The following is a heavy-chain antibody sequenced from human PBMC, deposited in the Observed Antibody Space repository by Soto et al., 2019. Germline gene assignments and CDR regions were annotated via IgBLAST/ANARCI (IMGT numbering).Heavy chain of an antibody. J-gene: IGHJ5*02. Sequence: SGDSITSIYHWAWIRQPPGRGLEWVASIYHSGTTYYNPSLKSRVTISVDTSKNQFSLNLRSVTAADTAVYYCARGGPYNWNPTPSSYNWFDPWGQGTLVTVSS. V-gene: IGHV4-38-2*02. D-gene: IGHD1-20*01. CDR1: GDSITSIYH. CDR3: ARGGPYNWNPTPSSYNWFDP. CDR2: IYHSGTT.